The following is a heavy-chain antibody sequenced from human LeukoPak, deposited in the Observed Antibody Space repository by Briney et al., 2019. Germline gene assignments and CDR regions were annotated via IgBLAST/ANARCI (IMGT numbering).Heavy chain of an antibody. J-gene: IGHJ6*02. CDR2: TSSSSSYI. CDR1: GFTFSSYT. Sequence: GGSLRLSCAASGFTFSSYTMNWVRQAPGKGLEWVSSTSSSSSYISYADSVKGRFTISRDNAKNSLYLQMNSLRVEDTAVYYCARDPEDSRHPYGMDVWGQGTTVTVSS. CDR3: ARDPEDSRHPYGMDV. V-gene: IGHV3-21*01. D-gene: IGHD3-22*01.